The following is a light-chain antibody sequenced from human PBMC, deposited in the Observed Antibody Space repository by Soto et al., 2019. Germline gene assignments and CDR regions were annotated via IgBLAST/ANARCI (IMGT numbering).Light chain of an antibody. CDR3: QQNDNLPRT. CDR2: DAS. V-gene: IGKV1-33*01. J-gene: IGKJ2*02. CDR1: QDISNY. Sequence: DIQMTQSPSSLSASVGDRVTITCQASQDISNYLNWYQQKPGKAPKLLIYDASNLDTGVPSRFSRSGSGTDFTFTISSLQPEDIATYYCQQNDNLPRTFGQGTKLEIK.